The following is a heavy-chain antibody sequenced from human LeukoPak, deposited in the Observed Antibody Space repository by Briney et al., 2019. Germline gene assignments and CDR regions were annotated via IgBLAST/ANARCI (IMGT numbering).Heavy chain of an antibody. CDR1: GFTFSSYA. Sequence: GGSLRLSCAASGFTFSSYAMSWVRQAPGKGLEWVSAISGSGGSTYYADSVKGRFTISRDNSKNTLYLQMNSLRAEDTAVYYCARSGEEYYYYGMDVWGQGTTVTVSS. D-gene: IGHD2-21*01. J-gene: IGHJ6*02. CDR2: ISGSGGST. V-gene: IGHV3-23*01. CDR3: ARSGEEYYYYGMDV.